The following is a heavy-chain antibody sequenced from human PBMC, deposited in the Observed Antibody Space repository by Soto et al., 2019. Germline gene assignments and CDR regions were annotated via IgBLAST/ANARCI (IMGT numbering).Heavy chain of an antibody. Sequence: GESLKISCKGSGYSFTSYWISWARQMPGKGLEWMGRIDPSDSYTNYSPSFQGHVTISADKSISTAYLQWSSLKASDTAMYYCARTSMQSRGYSYGHGGMDVRGQGTTVTVSS. D-gene: IGHD5-18*01. CDR3: ARTSMQSRGYSYGHGGMDV. CDR2: IDPSDSYT. CDR1: GYSFTSYW. J-gene: IGHJ6*02. V-gene: IGHV5-10-1*01.